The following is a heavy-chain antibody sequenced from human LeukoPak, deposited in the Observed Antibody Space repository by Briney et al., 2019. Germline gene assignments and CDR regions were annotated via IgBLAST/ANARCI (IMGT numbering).Heavy chain of an antibody. J-gene: IGHJ4*02. CDR3: ARGPVSSGWSVGYYFDY. CDR1: GFTFSSYA. V-gene: IGHV4-34*01. Sequence: GSLRLSCAASGFTFSSYAMSWIRQPPGKGLEWIGEINHSGSTNYNPSLKSRVTISVDTSKNQFSLKLSSVTAADTAVYYCARGPVSSGWSVGYYFDYWGQGTLVTVSS. CDR2: INHSGST. D-gene: IGHD6-19*01.